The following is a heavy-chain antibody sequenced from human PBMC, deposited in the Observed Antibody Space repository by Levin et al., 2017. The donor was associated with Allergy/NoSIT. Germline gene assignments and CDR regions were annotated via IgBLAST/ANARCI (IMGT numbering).Heavy chain of an antibody. V-gene: IGHV3-64D*06. CDR1: GFTFSSYG. J-gene: IGHJ4*02. CDR3: VRGSAVAGSWGDY. D-gene: IGHD6-19*01. Sequence: WASVKVSCSASGFTFSSYGMHWVRQAPGKGLEYVSAISSNGRSTYDADSVKGRFTISRDNSKNTLYLQMSVLRAEDTAVYYCVRGSAVAGSWGDYWGQGTLVTVSS. CDR2: ISSNGRST.